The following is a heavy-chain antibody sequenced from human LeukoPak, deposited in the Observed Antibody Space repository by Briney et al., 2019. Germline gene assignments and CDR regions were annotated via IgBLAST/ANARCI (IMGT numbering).Heavy chain of an antibody. CDR2: INTDVSTT. V-gene: IGHV3-74*01. J-gene: IGHJ4*02. CDR3: AKGGYTGYFDY. CDR1: GFTFSSYW. Sequence: GGSLRLSCAASGFTFSSYWMHWVRQTPGKGLVWVSRINTDVSTTTYADSVKGRFTISRDNSKNTLYLQMNSLRAEDTAVYYCAKGGYTGYFDYWGQGTLVTVSS. D-gene: IGHD5-12*01.